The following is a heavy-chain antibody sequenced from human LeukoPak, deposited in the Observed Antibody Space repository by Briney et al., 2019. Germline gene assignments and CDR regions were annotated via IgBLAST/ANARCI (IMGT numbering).Heavy chain of an antibody. J-gene: IGHJ6*03. CDR2: IFSNDEK. CDR3: ARMLLGYCSGGSCYASRYYYYYYMDV. V-gene: IGHV2-26*01. Sequence: ETLSLTCTVSGGSISSYYWSWIRQPPGKALEWLAHIFSNDEKSYSTSLKSRLTISKDTSKSQVVLTMTNMDPVDTATYYCARMLLGYCSGGSCYASRYYYYYYMDVWGKGTTVTVSS. D-gene: IGHD2-15*01. CDR1: GGSISSYYW.